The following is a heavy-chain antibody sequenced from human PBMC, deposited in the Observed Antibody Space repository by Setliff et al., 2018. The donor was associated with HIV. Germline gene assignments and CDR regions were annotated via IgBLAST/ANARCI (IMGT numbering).Heavy chain of an antibody. CDR3: ARDRSNWNYGKNYMDV. CDR2: IDHSGST. CDR1: GGSVSGYY. J-gene: IGHJ6*03. D-gene: IGHD1-7*01. V-gene: IGHV4-34*01. Sequence: SETLSLTCAVYGGSVSGYYWSWIRQPPGKGLEWIGEIDHSGSTNYNPSLKSRVTISVGTSKNQFSLKLSSVTAADTAVYYCARDRSNWNYGKNYMDVWGKGTTVTVSS.